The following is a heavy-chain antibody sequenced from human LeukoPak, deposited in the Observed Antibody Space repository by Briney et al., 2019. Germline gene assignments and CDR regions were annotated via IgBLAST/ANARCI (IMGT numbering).Heavy chain of an antibody. J-gene: IGHJ4*02. V-gene: IGHV3-23*01. Sequence: PGGSLRLSCAASGFTFSSYATSWVRQAPGKGLEWVSAISGSGGSTYYADSVKGRFTISRDNSKNTLYLQMNSLRAEDTAVYYCAKDSIVVVVAASDYWGQGTLVTVSS. CDR1: GFTFSSYA. CDR2: ISGSGGST. CDR3: AKDSIVVVVAASDY. D-gene: IGHD2-15*01.